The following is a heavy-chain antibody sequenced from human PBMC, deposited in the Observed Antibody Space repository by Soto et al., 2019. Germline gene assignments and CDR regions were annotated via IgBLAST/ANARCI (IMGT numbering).Heavy chain of an antibody. Sequence: QVQLVQSGAEVKKPGASVKVSCKASGYTFTSYDINWVRQATGQGLEWMGWMNPNSGNTGYAQKFQGRVTMTRNTSISTAYMELSSLRSEHTAGYYCARERSAAGTGWFDPWGQGTLVTVSS. CDR1: GYTFTSYD. V-gene: IGHV1-8*01. J-gene: IGHJ5*02. CDR3: ARERSAAGTGWFDP. CDR2: MNPNSGNT. D-gene: IGHD6-13*01.